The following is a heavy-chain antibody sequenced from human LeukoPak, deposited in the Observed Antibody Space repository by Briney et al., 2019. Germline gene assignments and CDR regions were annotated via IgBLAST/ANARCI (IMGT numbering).Heavy chain of an antibody. CDR3: ARRGPLHYYGSGSYVGFDY. D-gene: IGHD3-10*01. CDR2: INHSGST. CDR1: GGSFSGYY. Sequence: PSETLSLTCAVYGGSFSGYYWNWIRQPPGKGLEWIGEINHSGSTNYNPSLKSRVTISVDTSKNQFSLKLSSVTAADTAVYYCARRGPLHYYGSGSYVGFDYWGQGTLVTVSS. J-gene: IGHJ4*02. V-gene: IGHV4-34*01.